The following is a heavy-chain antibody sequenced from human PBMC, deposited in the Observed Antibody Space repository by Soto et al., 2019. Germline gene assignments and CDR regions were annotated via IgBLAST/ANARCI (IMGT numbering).Heavy chain of an antibody. CDR2: ISYDETNE. V-gene: IGHV3-30-3*01. CDR3: SRAPFDSSGYFGY. D-gene: IGHD3-22*01. J-gene: IGHJ4*02. CDR1: GFTFSRYS. Sequence: QVQLVESGGGVVQPGRSLRLSCAASGFTFSRYSMHWVRQAPGKGLEWVAAISYDETNESYADSVKGRFTISRDTSKDTLFLQTSSLRPDDTAVYFCSRAPFDSSGYFGYWGQGALVTVSS.